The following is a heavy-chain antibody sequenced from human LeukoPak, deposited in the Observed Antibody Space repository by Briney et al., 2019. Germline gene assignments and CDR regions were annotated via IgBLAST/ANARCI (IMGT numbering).Heavy chain of an antibody. J-gene: IGHJ4*02. CDR3: AKGSRAQGYYFDF. V-gene: IGHV3-23*01. CDR1: GFSVSLNY. Sequence: GGSLRLSCAASGFSVSLNYMSWVRQAPGKGLEWVSTISGSGGSTYYADSVKGRFTISRDNSKNTLYLQMNSLRAEDTAAYYCAKGSRAQGYYFDFWGQGTLVTVSS. D-gene: IGHD3-10*01. CDR2: ISGSGGST.